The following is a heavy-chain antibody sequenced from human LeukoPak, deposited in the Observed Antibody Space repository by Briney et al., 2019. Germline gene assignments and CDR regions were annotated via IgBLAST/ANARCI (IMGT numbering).Heavy chain of an antibody. V-gene: IGHV4-59*01. Sequence: SETLSLTCTVSGGSISTYFWTWIRQPPGKGLEWIGYIYYNGSTKYNPSLKSRVTISLDMSRNQFSLNLTSVTAADTAIYYCAREYRAGRYYYDYWGQGTLVPVSS. J-gene: IGHJ4*02. CDR1: GGSISTYF. CDR2: IYYNGST. D-gene: IGHD1-14*01. CDR3: AREYRAGRYYYDY.